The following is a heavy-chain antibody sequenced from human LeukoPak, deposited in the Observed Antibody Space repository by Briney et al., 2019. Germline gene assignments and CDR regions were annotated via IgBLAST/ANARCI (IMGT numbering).Heavy chain of an antibody. J-gene: IGHJ5*02. D-gene: IGHD1-1*01. CDR3: ARDYSGTTGNWFDP. Sequence: GGSLRLSCAASGFTLSSHSMNWVRQAPGKGLEWVSVIYSGGSTYYADSVKGRFTISRDNSKNTLYLQMNSLRAEDTAVYYCARDYSGTTGNWFDPWGQGTLVTVSS. V-gene: IGHV3-53*01. CDR2: IYSGGST. CDR1: GFTLSSHS.